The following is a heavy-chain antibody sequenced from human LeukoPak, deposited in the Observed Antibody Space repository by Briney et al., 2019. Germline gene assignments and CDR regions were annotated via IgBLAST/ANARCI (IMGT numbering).Heavy chain of an antibody. CDR3: ARSPYDRSGSSCYPDYFDY. CDR2: INSDGSST. Sequence: GGSLRLSCAASGFTFSRYWMHWVRQAPGKGLVWVSRINSDGSSTSYADSVKGRFTISRDNAKNTLYLQMNSLRAEDTAVYYCARSPYDRSGSSCYPDYFDYWGQGTLVTVSS. CDR1: GFTFSRYW. V-gene: IGHV3-74*01. J-gene: IGHJ4*02. D-gene: IGHD2-15*01.